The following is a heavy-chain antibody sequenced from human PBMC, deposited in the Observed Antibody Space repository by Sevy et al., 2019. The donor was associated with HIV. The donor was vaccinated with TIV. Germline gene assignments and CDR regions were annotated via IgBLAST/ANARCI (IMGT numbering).Heavy chain of an antibody. V-gene: IGHV1-18*01. CDR2: ISGYSGNT. CDR3: AGDVALQYIVVVGDVSLAPFDN. Sequence: ASVKVSCKASGYTFTSYGITWVRQAPGQGLEWMGWISGYSGNTNYAQKFQGRVTMTTDTSTSTANIELRSRRSDDTAGYYCAGDVALQYIVVVGDVSLAPFDNWGQGTMVTVSS. CDR1: GYTFTSYG. D-gene: IGHD2-15*01. J-gene: IGHJ3*02.